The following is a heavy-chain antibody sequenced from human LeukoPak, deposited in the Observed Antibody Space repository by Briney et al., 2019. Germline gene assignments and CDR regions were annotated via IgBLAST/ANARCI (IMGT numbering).Heavy chain of an antibody. CDR3: ARSYIGNYLDY. V-gene: IGHV5-51*01. J-gene: IGHJ4*02. CDR1: GYSFAAYW. D-gene: IGHD1-26*01. Sequence: GESLKISCKGSGYSFAAYWIAWVRQMPGKGLECMGIIYPSDSDTRYSPSFQGQVTISADKSISTAYLQWSSLKASDTAMYYCARSYIGNYLDYWGQGTLVTVSS. CDR2: IYPSDSDT.